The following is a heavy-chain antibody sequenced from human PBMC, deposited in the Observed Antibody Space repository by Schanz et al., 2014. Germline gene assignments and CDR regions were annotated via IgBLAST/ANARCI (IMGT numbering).Heavy chain of an antibody. V-gene: IGHV3-48*02. CDR1: GFTMITYA. CDR3: AREGYSSSSYYYYGMDV. Sequence: VQLVESGGGVVQPGRSLRLSCAASGFTMITYAMHWVRQPPGKGLEWVSYISSSSSTIYYADSVKGRFTISRDNAKNSLYLQMHSLRDEDTAVYYCAREGYSSSSYYYYGMDVWGQGTTVTVSS. D-gene: IGHD6-6*01. J-gene: IGHJ6*02. CDR2: ISSSSSTI.